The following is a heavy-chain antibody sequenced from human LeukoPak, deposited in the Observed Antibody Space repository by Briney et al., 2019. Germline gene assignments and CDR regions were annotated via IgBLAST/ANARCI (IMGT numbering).Heavy chain of an antibody. Sequence: ASEKVSCKASGYTFTGYYMHWVRQAPGQGLEWMGWINPNSGGTNYAQKFQGRVTMTRDTSISTAYMELSRLRSDDTAVYYCARGRYCSSTSCYLSEARLTFWGQGTLVTVSS. D-gene: IGHD2-2*01. CDR3: ARGRYCSSTSCYLSEARLTF. CDR2: INPNSGGT. CDR1: GYTFTGYY. V-gene: IGHV1-2*02. J-gene: IGHJ4*02.